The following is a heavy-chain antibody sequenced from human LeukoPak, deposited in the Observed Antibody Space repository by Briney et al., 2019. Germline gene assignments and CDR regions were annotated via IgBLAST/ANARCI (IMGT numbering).Heavy chain of an antibody. J-gene: IGHJ4*02. V-gene: IGHV3-53*01. CDR1: GFTVSSNY. CDR3: ARDSRIVGATHYLDY. Sequence: GGCLRLSCAAAGFTVSSNYMSWVRQAPGKGLEWVSVIYSGGSTYYADSVKGRFTISRDNSKNTLYLQMNSLRAEDTAVYYCARDSRIVGATHYLDYWGQGTLVTVSS. CDR2: IYSGGST. D-gene: IGHD1-26*01.